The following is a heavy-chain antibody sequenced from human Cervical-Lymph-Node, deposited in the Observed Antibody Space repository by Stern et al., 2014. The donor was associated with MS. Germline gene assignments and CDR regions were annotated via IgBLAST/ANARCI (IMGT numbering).Heavy chain of an antibody. CDR2: ISGHNGNT. D-gene: IGHD3-10*01. CDR3: ARDPGGYFYGMDV. CDR1: GYTFSSYG. Sequence: QVQLVQSGAEVKQPGASVKVSCKTSGYTFSSYGITWVRQAPGQGPEWMGWISGHNGNTNFAERFQGRLTMTTDTSTRTAYMELRSLRYDDTAVYFCARDPGGYFYGMDVWGQGTTVTVSS. V-gene: IGHV1-18*01. J-gene: IGHJ6*02.